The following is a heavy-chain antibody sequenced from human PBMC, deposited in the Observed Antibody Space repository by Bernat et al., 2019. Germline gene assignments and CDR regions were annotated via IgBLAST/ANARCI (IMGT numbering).Heavy chain of an antibody. J-gene: IGHJ4*02. V-gene: IGHV4-31*03. D-gene: IGHD2-2*02. CDR3: AREMSGYCSSTSCYTGGFDY. CDR1: GGSISSGGYY. CDR2: IYYSGST. Sequence: QVQLQESGPGLVKPSQTLSLTCTVSGGSISSGGYYWSWIRQHPGKGLEWIGYIYYSGSTYYNPSLKSRVTISVETSKNQFTRKLSAGTAADTAVYYCAREMSGYCSSTSCYTGGFDYWGQGTLVTVSS.